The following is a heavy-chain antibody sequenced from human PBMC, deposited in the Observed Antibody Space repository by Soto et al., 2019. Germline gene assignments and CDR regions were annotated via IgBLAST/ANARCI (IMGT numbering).Heavy chain of an antibody. CDR2: INHSGST. D-gene: IGHD2-2*01. CDR3: ARGGSLGYCSSTSCSKGYYYGMDV. V-gene: IGHV4-34*01. CDR1: GGSFSGYY. J-gene: IGHJ6*02. Sequence: QVQLQQWGAGLLKPSETLSLTCAVYGGSFSGYYWSWIRQPPGKGLEWIGEINHSGSTNYNPSLKRRVTISVDTSKSQFPRKRSSVTAADTAVYYCARGGSLGYCSSTSCSKGYYYGMDVWGQGTTVTVSS.